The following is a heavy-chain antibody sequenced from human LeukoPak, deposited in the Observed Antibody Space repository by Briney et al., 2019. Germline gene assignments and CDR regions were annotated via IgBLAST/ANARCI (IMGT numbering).Heavy chain of an antibody. J-gene: IGHJ4*02. CDR2: ISYDGRNK. CDR1: GFTFSSYN. Sequence: GRSLRLSCAASGFTFSSYNMHWVRRAPGKGLEWVAVISYDGRNKYYADSVKGRFTISRDNSKNTLYLQMNTLRAEDTAVYYCARGFGELPDYWGQGTLVTVSS. D-gene: IGHD3-10*01. V-gene: IGHV3-30*03. CDR3: ARGFGELPDY.